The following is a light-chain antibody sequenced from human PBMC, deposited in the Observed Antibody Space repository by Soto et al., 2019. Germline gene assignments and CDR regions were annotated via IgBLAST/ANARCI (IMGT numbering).Light chain of an antibody. CDR3: QEYNSYSWK. CDR1: QSISSW. J-gene: IGKJ1*01. Sequence: DIQMTLSLSTLSATVGDRVTITCRASQSISSWLAWYQQRPGKAPKLLIYDASSLESGVPSRFSGSGSGTEFTLTISSLQPDDFATYYCQEYNSYSWKCGQGNKGAIK. CDR2: DAS. V-gene: IGKV1-5*01.